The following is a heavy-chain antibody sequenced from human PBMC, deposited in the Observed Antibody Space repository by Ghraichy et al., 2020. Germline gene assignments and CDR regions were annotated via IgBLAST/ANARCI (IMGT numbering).Heavy chain of an antibody. Sequence: GSLRLSCAASGFTFNTYYMTWVRQAPGKGLEWVANIKQDGSEKYYVESVKGRFTISRDNAKDSVYLQMNSLRTEDTAVYYCGRGGYIYGSNPVDYWGQGTQVTVSS. CDR2: IKQDGSEK. CDR3: GRGGYIYGSNPVDY. V-gene: IGHV3-7*04. J-gene: IGHJ4*02. D-gene: IGHD5-18*01. CDR1: GFTFNTYY.